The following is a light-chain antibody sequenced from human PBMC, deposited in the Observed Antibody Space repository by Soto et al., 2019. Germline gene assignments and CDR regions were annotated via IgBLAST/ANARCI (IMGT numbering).Light chain of an antibody. V-gene: IGLV2-14*01. Sequence: QSVLTQPASVSGSPGQPITISCSGTSSDIGAYKYVSWYQQHPGKGPKLMIYEVNHRHLGVSDRFSGYKSGNTASLTISGLQAEEEPDYYCSSYTGSNTWMFGGGTKLTVL. CDR1: SSDIGAYKY. CDR3: SSYTGSNTWM. CDR2: EVN. J-gene: IGLJ3*02.